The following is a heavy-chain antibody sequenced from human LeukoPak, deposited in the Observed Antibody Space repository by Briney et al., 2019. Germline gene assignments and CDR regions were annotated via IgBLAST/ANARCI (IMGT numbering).Heavy chain of an antibody. CDR1: GGSISSYY. D-gene: IGHD3-10*01. CDR2: IYTSGST. J-gene: IGHJ4*02. Sequence: SETLSLTCTVSGGSISSYYWSWIRQPAAQGLEWIGRIYTSGSTNYNPSLKSRVPMSVDTSKNQFSLKLSSVTAADTAVYYCARGYYGSGMYYFDYWGQGTLVTVSS. V-gene: IGHV4-4*07. CDR3: ARGYYGSGMYYFDY.